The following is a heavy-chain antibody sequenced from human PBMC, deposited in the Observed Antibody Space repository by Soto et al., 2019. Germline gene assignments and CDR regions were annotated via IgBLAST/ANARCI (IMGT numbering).Heavy chain of an antibody. Sequence: SETLSLTCTVSGGSISSYYWSWIRQPPGKGLEWFGDIYYSGSTNYNPSLKSRVTISVDTSKNQFSLKLSSVTAADTAVYYCARDTAVAGRHYYGLDVRGKGTTVTVSS. CDR3: ARDTAVAGRHYYGLDV. D-gene: IGHD6-19*01. CDR2: IYYSGST. CDR1: GGSISSYY. V-gene: IGHV4-59*01. J-gene: IGHJ6*04.